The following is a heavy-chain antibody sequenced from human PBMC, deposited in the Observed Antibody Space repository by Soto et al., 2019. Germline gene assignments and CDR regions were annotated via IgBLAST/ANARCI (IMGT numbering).Heavy chain of an antibody. Sequence: EVQLVESGGGLVKPGGSLRLSCAASGFTFSNAWMSWVRQAPGKGLEWVGRIKSKTYGGTTDYAAPVKGRFTISRDDSKNTLYLQMNSLKTEDTAVYYCTTDLGVFGPHDSGPRGAFDIWGQGTMVTVSS. CDR2: IKSKTYGGTT. CDR1: GFTFSNAW. J-gene: IGHJ3*02. V-gene: IGHV3-15*01. D-gene: IGHD4-17*01. CDR3: TTDLGVFGPHDSGPRGAFDI.